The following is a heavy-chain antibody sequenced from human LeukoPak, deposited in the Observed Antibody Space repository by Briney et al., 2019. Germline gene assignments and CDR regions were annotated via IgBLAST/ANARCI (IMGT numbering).Heavy chain of an antibody. V-gene: IGHV3-23*01. D-gene: IGHD1-26*01. CDR3: AKSVVGALYDAFDI. CDR2: ISCVDDST. Sequence: PGGSLRLSCAASGFTFSSYAMSWVRQGPGTGLEWVSGISCVDDSTYFADSVKGRFTISRDKSKNTLYLQMNSLRAEDTAVYYCAKSVVGALYDAFDIWGQGTMVTVSS. J-gene: IGHJ3*02. CDR1: GFTFSSYA.